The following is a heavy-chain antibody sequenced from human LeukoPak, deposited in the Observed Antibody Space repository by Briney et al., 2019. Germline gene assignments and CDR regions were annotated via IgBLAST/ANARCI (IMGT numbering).Heavy chain of an antibody. CDR2: ISAYNGNT. V-gene: IGHV1-18*01. CDR3: ARDAPRDVAAAVPFDY. D-gene: IGHD6-13*01. J-gene: IGHJ4*02. Sequence: ASVKVSCKASGYTFTSYGISWVRQAPGQGLEWMGWISAYNGNTNYAQKLQGRVTMTTDTSTSTAYMELRSLRSDDTAVYYCARDAPRDVAAAVPFDYWGQGTLVTVSS. CDR1: GYTFTSYG.